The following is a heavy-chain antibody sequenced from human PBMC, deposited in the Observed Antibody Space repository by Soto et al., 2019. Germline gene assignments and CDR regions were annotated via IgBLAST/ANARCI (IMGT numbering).Heavy chain of an antibody. CDR2: ISSSGNTI. V-gene: IGHV3-48*03. CDR3: ARGVYDSNGYSYP. CDR1: GSNFNSYY. D-gene: IGHD3-22*01. J-gene: IGHJ5*02. Sequence: GSLRFSCAASGSNFNSYYMKWLRQAPGKGLELISYISSSGNTIYYADSVKGRFTISRDNAKNSLFLQMNSLRAEDTAVYYCARGVYDSNGYSYPWGQGTLVTVS.